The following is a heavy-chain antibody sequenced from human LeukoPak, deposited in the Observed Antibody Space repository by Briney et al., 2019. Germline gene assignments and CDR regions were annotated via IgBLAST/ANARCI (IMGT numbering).Heavy chain of an antibody. D-gene: IGHD1-26*01. CDR1: GGSISSGGYS. J-gene: IGHJ2*01. V-gene: IGHV4-30-2*01. CDR2: IYHSGST. Sequence: SQTLSLTCAVSGGSISSGGYSWSWIRQPPGKGLEWIGYIYHSGSTYYNPSLKSRVTISVDRSENQFSLKLSSVTAADTAVYYCARNGWDWYFDLWGRGTLVTVSS. CDR3: ARNGWDWYFDL.